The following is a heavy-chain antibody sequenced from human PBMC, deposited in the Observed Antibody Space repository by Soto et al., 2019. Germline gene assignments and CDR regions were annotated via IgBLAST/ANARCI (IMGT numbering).Heavy chain of an antibody. Sequence: QLQLQESGPGLVKPSETLSLTCTVSGGSVTSSSCYWGWIRQPPGKGLEWIGDIYHTGTTYYNPSLKSRVTIYVDTSTEQFSLKLSSVTAADTAMYYCVRLTSRITAASHGRGNWLVPWGPGTMVSVSS. J-gene: IGHJ5*02. D-gene: IGHD1-20*01. V-gene: IGHV4-39*01. CDR2: IYHTGTT. CDR3: VRLTSRITAASHGRGNWLVP. CDR1: GGSVTSSSCY.